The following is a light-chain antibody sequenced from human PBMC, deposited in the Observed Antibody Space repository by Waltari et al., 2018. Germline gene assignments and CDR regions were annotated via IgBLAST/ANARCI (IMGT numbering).Light chain of an antibody. CDR3: LQDYDHPFT. CDR1: PAIGID. J-gene: IGKJ3*01. V-gene: IGKV1-6*01. Sequence: AIQMTQSPSSLSASVGDRVTITCRASPAIGIDLGWYQQKPGKAPKLLISAASTLQSGVPSRFSGGGSGTDFTLTISSLQPEDCATYFCLQDYDHPFTFGPGTKVDIK. CDR2: AAS.